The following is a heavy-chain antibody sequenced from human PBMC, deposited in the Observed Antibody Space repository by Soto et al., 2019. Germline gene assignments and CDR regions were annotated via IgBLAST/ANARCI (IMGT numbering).Heavy chain of an antibody. J-gene: IGHJ5*02. D-gene: IGHD2-15*01. CDR2: IYYSGST. V-gene: IGHV4-31*03. CDR3: ARSIVVVVAATFWFDP. Sequence: TLSLPCTVSGGAISRAGYYWSGIRQHPAKGLEGIGYIYYSGSTYYNPSLKSRGTISVDTSKNQFSLKLSSVTAADTAVYYCARSIVVVVAATFWFDPWGQGTLVTVSS. CDR1: GGAISRAGYY.